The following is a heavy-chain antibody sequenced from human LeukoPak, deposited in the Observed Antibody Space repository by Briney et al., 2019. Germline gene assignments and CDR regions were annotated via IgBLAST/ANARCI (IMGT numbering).Heavy chain of an antibody. CDR1: GYSFTRYA. J-gene: IGHJ4*02. CDR2: INPGNDNT. V-gene: IGHV1-3*01. CDR3: ARGISGYYPSFDY. D-gene: IGHD3-22*01. Sequence: ASVKVSCKATGYSFTRYAIHWVRQAPGQGLEWMGWINPGNDNTKYSQKFQGRVTFTRDTSASTAYMELSSPRSEDTAVYYCARGISGYYPSFDYWGQGTLVTVSS.